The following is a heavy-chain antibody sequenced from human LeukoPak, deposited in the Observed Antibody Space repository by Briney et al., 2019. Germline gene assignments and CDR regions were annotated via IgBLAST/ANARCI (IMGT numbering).Heavy chain of an antibody. CDR2: IIPIFGTA. J-gene: IGHJ6*02. D-gene: IGHD5-24*01. CDR3: ARDNGEGDGYNSFFSGYYGVDV. V-gene: IGHV1-69*06. CDR1: GGTFSSYA. Sequence: GASVKVSCKASGGTFSSYAIGWVRQAPGQGLEWMGGIIPIFGTANYAQKFQGRVAITADKSTSTAYMELSSLRSEDTAVYYCARDNGEGDGYNSFFSGYYGVDVWGQGTTVTVSS.